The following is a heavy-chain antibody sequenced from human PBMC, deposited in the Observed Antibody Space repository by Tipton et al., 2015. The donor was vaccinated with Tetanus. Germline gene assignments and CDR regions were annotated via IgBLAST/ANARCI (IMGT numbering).Heavy chain of an antibody. D-gene: IGHD3-22*01. Sequence: LRLSCTVSGGSVSSSTYYWGWIRQPPGKGLEWIGSIYNTGNTYYNPALTSRVTMSVDTSMIQFSLKLRSLTDADTAVYYCARLSSSANDAHGFDIWGQGTMVTVSS. J-gene: IGHJ3*02. V-gene: IGHV4-39*01. CDR3: ARLSSSANDAHGFDI. CDR1: GGSVSSSTYY. CDR2: IYNTGNT.